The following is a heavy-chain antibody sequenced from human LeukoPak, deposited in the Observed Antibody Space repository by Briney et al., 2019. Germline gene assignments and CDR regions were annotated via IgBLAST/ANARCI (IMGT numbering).Heavy chain of an antibody. D-gene: IGHD5-24*01. CDR3: ARDPGDGYNHFDY. CDR1: GFTFSSYS. Sequence: GGSLRLSCAASGFTFSSYSMNWVRQAPGKGLEWVSSISSSSSYIYYADSVKGRFTISRDNAKNSLYLQMNSLRAEDTAVYYCARDPGDGYNHFDYWGQGTLVTVSS. V-gene: IGHV3-21*01. CDR2: ISSSSSYI. J-gene: IGHJ4*02.